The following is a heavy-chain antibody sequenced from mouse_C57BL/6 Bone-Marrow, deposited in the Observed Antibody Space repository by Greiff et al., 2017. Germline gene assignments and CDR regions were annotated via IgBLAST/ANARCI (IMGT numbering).Heavy chain of an antibody. V-gene: IGHV1-81*01. D-gene: IGHD1-1*01. CDR1: GYTFTSYG. Sequence: VKVVESGAELARPGASVKLSCKASGYTFTSYGISWVKQRTGQGLEWIGEIYPRSGNTYYNEKFKGKATLTADKSSSTAYMELRSLTSEDSAVYFCASPYGSDYWGQGTTLTVSS. J-gene: IGHJ2*01. CDR2: IYPRSGNT. CDR3: ASPYGSDY.